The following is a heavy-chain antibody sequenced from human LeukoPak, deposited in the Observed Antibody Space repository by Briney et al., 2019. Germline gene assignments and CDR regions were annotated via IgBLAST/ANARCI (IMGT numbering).Heavy chain of an antibody. CDR2: IYPRDSDT. D-gene: IGHD5-24*01. CDR1: GYNFPTYW. J-gene: IGHJ4*02. CDR3: ARGFGNNWLASDY. Sequence: GESLKISCKGSGYNFPTYWIAWVRQMPGKGLEWMGIIYPRDSDTRYSPSFPGQVTISADKSISTAYLQWSSLKASDTAMYFCARGFGNNWLASDYWGQGTLVTVSS. V-gene: IGHV5-51*01.